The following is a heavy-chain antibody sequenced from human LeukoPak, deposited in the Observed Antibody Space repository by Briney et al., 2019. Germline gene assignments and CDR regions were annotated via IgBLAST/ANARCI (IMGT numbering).Heavy chain of an antibody. CDR3: ARGDDFSGDH. D-gene: IGHD1-1*01. J-gene: IGHJ4*02. CDR2: IHPEGNEK. V-gene: IGHV3-7*04. Sequence: GGSLRLSCAVSGFTFSNFWMGWVRQAPGRGLEWVANIHPEGNEKYHVESVKGRFTISRDNAKNSLFLQMNGLRVEDTAVYYCARGDDFSGDHWGQGTPVTVSS. CDR1: GFTFSNFW.